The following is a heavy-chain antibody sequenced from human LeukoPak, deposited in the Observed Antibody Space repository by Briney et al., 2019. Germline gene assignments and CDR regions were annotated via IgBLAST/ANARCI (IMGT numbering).Heavy chain of an antibody. D-gene: IGHD3-10*01. Sequence: GGSLRLSCAASGFTFSSYWMHWVRQAPGKGLVWVSRINRDGSSTSYADSVKGRFTISRDNAKNTLYLQMNSLRAEDTAVYYCAREGLMVRGDYYDYMDVWGKGTTVTISS. CDR3: AREGLMVRGDYYDYMDV. V-gene: IGHV3-74*01. CDR2: INRDGSST. J-gene: IGHJ6*03. CDR1: GFTFSSYW.